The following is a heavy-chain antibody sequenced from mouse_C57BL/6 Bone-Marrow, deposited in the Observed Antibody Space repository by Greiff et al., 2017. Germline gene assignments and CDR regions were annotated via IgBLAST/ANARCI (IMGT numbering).Heavy chain of an antibody. V-gene: IGHV1-69*01. Sequence: QVQLQQPGAELVMPGASVKLSCKASGYTFTSYWMHWVKQRPGQGLEWIGEIDPSDSYTNYNQKFKGKSTLTVDKSSSTAYMQLGSLTSEDSAVYDRARDTAQVYLDYWGQSTTLTVSS. D-gene: IGHD3-2*02. CDR1: GYTFTSYW. CDR2: IDPSDSYT. J-gene: IGHJ2*01. CDR3: ARDTAQVYLDY.